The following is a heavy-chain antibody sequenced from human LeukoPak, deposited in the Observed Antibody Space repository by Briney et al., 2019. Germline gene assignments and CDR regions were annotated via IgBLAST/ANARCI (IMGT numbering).Heavy chain of an antibody. CDR1: GYSFTSYW. D-gene: IGHD2-8*01. V-gene: IGHV3-7*01. CDR3: ATRYCTIPACRASSYHCMDN. Sequence: GESLKISCKGSGYSFTSYWIGWVRQMPGKGLEWVANIKQDGSEKYYVDSVKGRFTVSRDNAKNSLYLQLNSLGAEDTAVYYCATRYCTIPACRASSYHCMDNWGKGTTVTVSS. J-gene: IGHJ6*03. CDR2: IKQDGSEK.